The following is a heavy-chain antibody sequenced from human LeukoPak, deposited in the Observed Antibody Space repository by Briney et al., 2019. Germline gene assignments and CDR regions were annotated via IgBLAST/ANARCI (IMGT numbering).Heavy chain of an antibody. V-gene: IGHV1-69*05. CDR1: GGIFNTYA. CDR3: ARDTRYGDAFDI. CDR2: ILPVLGSA. D-gene: IGHD1-1*01. Sequence: GASVKVSCKASGGIFNTYAISWVRQAPGQGLEWVGGILPVLGSAFYAQSFQGRVTITTDESTSTAYMELSSLRSEDTAVYYCARDTRYGDAFDIWGQGTMVTVSS. J-gene: IGHJ3*02.